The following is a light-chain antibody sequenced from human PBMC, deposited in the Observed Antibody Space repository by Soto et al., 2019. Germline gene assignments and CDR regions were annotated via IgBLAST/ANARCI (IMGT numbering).Light chain of an antibody. J-gene: IGKJ2*01. Sequence: EIVLTQSPGTLSLSPGERATLSCRASQSVSSSYLAWYQQKPGQAPRLLIYGASSRATGIPDRFSGSGSGIDFALSVSRLEPEEFAVYYCQQYGGSPPYTVGHGTKLEIK. V-gene: IGKV3-20*01. CDR1: QSVSSSY. CDR2: GAS. CDR3: QQYGGSPPYT.